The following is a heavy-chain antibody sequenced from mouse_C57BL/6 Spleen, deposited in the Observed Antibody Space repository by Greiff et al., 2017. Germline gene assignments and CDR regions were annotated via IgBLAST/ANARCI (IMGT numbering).Heavy chain of an antibody. Sequence: QVQLQQSGPELVKPGASVKISCKASGYAFSSSWMNWVKQRPGKGLEWIGRIYPGDGDTNYNGKFKGKATLTADKSSSTAYMRLSSLTSEDSAVYFCADWDYFDYWGQGTTLTVSS. V-gene: IGHV1-82*01. CDR1: GYAFSSSW. CDR3: ADWDYFDY. D-gene: IGHD4-1*01. CDR2: IYPGDGDT. J-gene: IGHJ2*01.